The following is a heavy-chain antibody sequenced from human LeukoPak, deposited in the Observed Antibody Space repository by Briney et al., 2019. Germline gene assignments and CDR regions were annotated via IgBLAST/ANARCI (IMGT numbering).Heavy chain of an antibody. CDR1: GFTFSSYT. D-gene: IGHD4-17*01. J-gene: IGHJ4*02. CDR3: ARVPRGTVSIDY. V-gene: IGHV3-30*04. CDR2: ISYDGSNK. Sequence: PGGSLRLSCAASGFTFSSYTMNWVRQAPGKGLEWVAVISYDGSNKYYADSVKGRFTISRDNSKNTLYLQMNSLRAEDTAVYYCARVPRGTVSIDYWGQGTLVTVSS.